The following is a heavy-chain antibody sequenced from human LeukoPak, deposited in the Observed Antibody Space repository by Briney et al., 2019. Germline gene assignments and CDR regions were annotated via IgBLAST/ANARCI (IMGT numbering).Heavy chain of an antibody. V-gene: IGHV4-4*07. D-gene: IGHD6-19*01. CDR1: GGSISSYY. J-gene: IGHJ4*02. Sequence: SETLSLTCTVSGGSISSYYWSWLRQPAGKGLEWLRRIYTSGSTNYNPSLKSRVTMSVDTSKNQFSLKLSSVTAADTAVYYCARGNSGWYYFDYWGQGPLVTVSS. CDR3: ARGNSGWYYFDY. CDR2: IYTSGST.